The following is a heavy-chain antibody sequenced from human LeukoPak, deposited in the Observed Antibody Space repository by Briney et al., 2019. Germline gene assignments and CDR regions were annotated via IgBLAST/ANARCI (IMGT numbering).Heavy chain of an antibody. J-gene: IGHJ5*02. V-gene: IGHV3-74*01. CDR2: IHGDGDNI. Sequence: GGSLRLSCAASGFPSSIYAMYWVRQAPGKGLVWVARIHGDGDNISYADSVRGRFTISRDNAKDTLFLHMNSLRPEDTAVYYCARAQVGVPTDLWGQGTLVTVSS. D-gene: IGHD1-26*01. CDR3: ARAQVGVPTDL. CDR1: GFPSSIYA.